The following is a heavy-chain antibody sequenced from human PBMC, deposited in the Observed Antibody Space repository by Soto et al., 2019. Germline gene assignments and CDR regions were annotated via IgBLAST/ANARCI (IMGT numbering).Heavy chain of an antibody. V-gene: IGHV1-2*04. CDR1: GYTFTSYY. CDR3: ARRGYNWNYGGVYYYYGMDV. D-gene: IGHD1-7*01. J-gene: IGHJ6*02. Sequence: ASVKVSCKASGYTFTSYYMHWVRQAPGQGLEWMGWINPNSGDTDYAQKFQGWVTMTRDTSISTAYMELSRLRSDDTAVYYCARRGYNWNYGGVYYYYGMDVWGQGTTVTVSS. CDR2: INPNSGDT.